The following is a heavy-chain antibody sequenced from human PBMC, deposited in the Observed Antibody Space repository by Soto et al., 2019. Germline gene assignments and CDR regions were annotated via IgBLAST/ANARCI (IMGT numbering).Heavy chain of an antibody. D-gene: IGHD2-15*01. J-gene: IGHJ6*02. Sequence: SVKLSCKASAGSFSSYAIIWVRQAPGQGLEWMGGIIPIFGTANYAQKFQGRVTITADESTSTAYMELSSLRSEDTAVYYCARGTVVRSEPAYYYGMDAWGQGTTVTVSS. CDR1: AGSFSSYA. CDR2: IIPIFGTA. V-gene: IGHV1-69*13. CDR3: ARGTVVRSEPAYYYGMDA.